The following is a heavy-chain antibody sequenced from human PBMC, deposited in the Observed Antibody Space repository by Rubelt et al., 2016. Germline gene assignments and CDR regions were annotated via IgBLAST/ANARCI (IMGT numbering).Heavy chain of an antibody. J-gene: IGHJ4*02. D-gene: IGHD6-19*01. Sequence: ESGPGLVKPSETLSLTCTVSGGSISSYYWSWIRQPAGKGLEWIGRIYTSGSTNYNPSLKSRVTMSVDTSKNQFSLKLSSVTAAGTAVYYCARDHSSGWYLEGFFDYWGQGTLVTVSS. CDR3: ARDHSSGWYLEGFFDY. CDR1: GGSISSYY. CDR2: IYTSGST. V-gene: IGHV4-4*07.